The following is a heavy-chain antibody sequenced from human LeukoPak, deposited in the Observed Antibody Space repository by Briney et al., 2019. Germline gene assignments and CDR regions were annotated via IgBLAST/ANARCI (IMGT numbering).Heavy chain of an antibody. CDR2: ISSSSSYI. Sequence: GGSLRLSCAASGFTFSSYSMNWVRQAPGKGLEWVSSISSSSSYIYYADSVKGRFTISRGNAKNSLYLQMNSLRAEDTAVYYCARDSDYGDYGLSPDYWGQGTLVTVSS. D-gene: IGHD4-17*01. CDR3: ARDSDYGDYGLSPDY. CDR1: GFTFSSYS. V-gene: IGHV3-21*01. J-gene: IGHJ4*02.